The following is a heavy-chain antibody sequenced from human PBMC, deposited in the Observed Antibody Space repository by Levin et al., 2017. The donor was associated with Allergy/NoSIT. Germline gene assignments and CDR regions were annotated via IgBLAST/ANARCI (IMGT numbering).Heavy chain of an antibody. CDR3: ARVFRLELEGGFDY. V-gene: IGHV3-66*01. D-gene: IGHD3/OR15-3a*01. CDR2: IYSGGST. Sequence: GGSLRLSCAASGFTVSSNYMSWVRQAPGKGLEWVSVIYSGGSTYYADSVKGRFTISRDNSKNTLYLQMNSLRAEDTAVYYCARVFRLELEGGFDYWGQGTLVTVSS. J-gene: IGHJ4*02. CDR1: GFTVSSNY.